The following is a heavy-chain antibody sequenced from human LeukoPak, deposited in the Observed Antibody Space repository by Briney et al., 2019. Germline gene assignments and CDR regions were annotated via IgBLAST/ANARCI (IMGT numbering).Heavy chain of an antibody. J-gene: IGHJ4*02. Sequence: ASVKVSCKASGYTFTSYGISWVRQAPGQGLEWMGWISAYNGNTNYAQKLQGRVTMTTDTSTSTAYMELRSLRSDDTAVYYCARIPPDQQLVLLDYWGQGTLVTVSS. CDR2: ISAYNGNT. CDR3: ARIPPDQQLVLLDY. V-gene: IGHV1-18*01. D-gene: IGHD6-13*01. CDR1: GYTFTSYG.